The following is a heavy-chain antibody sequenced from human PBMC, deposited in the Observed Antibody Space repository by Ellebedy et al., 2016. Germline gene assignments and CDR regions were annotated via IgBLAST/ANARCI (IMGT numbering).Heavy chain of an antibody. CDR2: ISGSGGST. V-gene: IGHV3-23*01. J-gene: IGHJ4*02. CDR3: AKGAPPLEYYYDSSGYYYSGAFDY. Sequence: GGSLRLSXAASGFTFSSYAMSWVRQAPGKGLEWVSAISGSGGSTYYADSVKGRFTISRDNSKNTLYLQMNSLRAEDTAVYYCAKGAPPLEYYYDSSGYYYSGAFDYWGQGTLVTVSS. D-gene: IGHD3-22*01. CDR1: GFTFSSYA.